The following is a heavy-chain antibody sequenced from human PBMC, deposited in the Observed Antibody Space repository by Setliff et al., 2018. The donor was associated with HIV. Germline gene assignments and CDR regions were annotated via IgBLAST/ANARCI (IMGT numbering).Heavy chain of an antibody. V-gene: IGHV1-18*01. Sequence: VASVKVSCKASGYTFTSYGISWVRQAPGQGLEWMGWISAYNGNTNYAQKLQGRVTMTTDTSTSTAYMELRSLRSDDTAVYYCARDGYSSGWYIYSFDSWGQGTLVTVSS. D-gene: IGHD6-19*01. CDR1: GYTFTSYG. CDR3: ARDGYSSGWYIYSFDS. CDR2: ISAYNGNT. J-gene: IGHJ5*01.